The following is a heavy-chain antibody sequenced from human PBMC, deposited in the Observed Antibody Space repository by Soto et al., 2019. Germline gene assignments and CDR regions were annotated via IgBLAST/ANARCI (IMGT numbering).Heavy chain of an antibody. D-gene: IGHD5-18*01. CDR2: IIPIFGTA. CDR1: GGTFSSYA. V-gene: IGHV1-69*13. J-gene: IGHJ5*02. CDR3: ARGPLGYSYENWFDP. Sequence: SVKVSCKASGGTFSSYAISWVRQAPGQGLEWMGGIIPIFGTANYAQKFQGRVTITADESTSTAYMELSSLRSEDTAVYYCARGPLGYSYENWFDPWGQGTLVTVSS.